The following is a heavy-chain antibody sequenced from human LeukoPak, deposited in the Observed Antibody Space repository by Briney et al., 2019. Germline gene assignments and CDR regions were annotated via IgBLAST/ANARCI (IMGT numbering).Heavy chain of an antibody. Sequence: PGGSLRLSCEASGFTLSNYWMHWVRQGPGKGLVWVSRINSDRSSTTYADSVKGRFTISRDNAKNTLYLQMDSLRAEDTAVYYCARGPLYQGMDVWGQGTTVTVSS. CDR3: ARGPLYQGMDV. CDR2: INSDRSST. J-gene: IGHJ6*02. V-gene: IGHV3-74*01. CDR1: GFTLSNYW.